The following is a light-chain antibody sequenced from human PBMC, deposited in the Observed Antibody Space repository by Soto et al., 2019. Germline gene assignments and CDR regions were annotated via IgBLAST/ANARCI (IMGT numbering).Light chain of an antibody. CDR3: QQRGNWPLT. J-gene: IGKJ4*01. Sequence: IVLTHAPATLSSSPGERATLPFRASKSVSSYLAWYQQKPGQAPRLLINDPSNRATGNPARFSGSGSGTDFTLTICSLEPEDFAVYYCQQRGNWPLTFGGGTKVEIK. V-gene: IGKV3-11*01. CDR1: KSVSSY. CDR2: DPS.